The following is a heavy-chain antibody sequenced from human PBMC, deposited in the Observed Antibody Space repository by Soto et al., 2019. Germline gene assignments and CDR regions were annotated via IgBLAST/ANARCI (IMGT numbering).Heavy chain of an antibody. V-gene: IGHV1-46*01. CDR2: INPSGGST. J-gene: IGHJ6*02. CDR1: GYTFTSYY. Sequence: GASVKVSCKASGYTFTSYYMHWVRQAPGQGLEWMGIINPSGGSTSYAQKFQGRVTMTRDTSTSTVYMELSSLRSEDTAVYYCASTYCSGGSCYDYYYGMDVWGQGTTVTVSS. D-gene: IGHD2-15*01. CDR3: ASTYCSGGSCYDYYYGMDV.